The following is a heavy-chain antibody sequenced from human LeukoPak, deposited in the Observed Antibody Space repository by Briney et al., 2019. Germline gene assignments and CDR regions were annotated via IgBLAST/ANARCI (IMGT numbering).Heavy chain of an antibody. Sequence: ASVKVSCKASGYTFTGYYMHWVRQAPGQGLEWMGWINPNSGGTNYAQKFQGRVTMTRDTSISTAYMELSRLRSDDTAVYYCAREATMVRGGDDAFDIWGQGTMVTVSS. J-gene: IGHJ3*02. CDR2: INPNSGGT. V-gene: IGHV1-2*02. CDR1: GYTFTGYY. CDR3: AREATMVRGGDDAFDI. D-gene: IGHD3-10*01.